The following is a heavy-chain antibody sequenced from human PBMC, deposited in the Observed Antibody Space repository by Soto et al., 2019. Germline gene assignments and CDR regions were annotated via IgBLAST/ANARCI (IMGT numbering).Heavy chain of an antibody. CDR3: ARGGSAMVRGGPGYYYGMDV. V-gene: IGHV4-30-4*01. J-gene: IGHJ6*02. CDR2: IYYSGST. D-gene: IGHD3-10*01. CDR1: GGSISSVDYY. Sequence: SETLSLTCTVSGGSISSVDYYWSWIRQPPGKGLEWIGYIYYSGSTYYNPSLKSRVTISVDTSKNQFSLKLSSVTAADTAVYYCARGGSAMVRGGPGYYYGMDVWGQGTTVTVSS.